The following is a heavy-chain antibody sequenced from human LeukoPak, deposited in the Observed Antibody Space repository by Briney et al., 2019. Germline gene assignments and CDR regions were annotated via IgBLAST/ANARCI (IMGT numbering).Heavy chain of an antibody. V-gene: IGHV4-39*01. D-gene: IGHD3-10*01. CDR3: ARHVGFITMVRGVINNNWFDP. J-gene: IGHJ5*02. CDR1: GGSISSGSYY. CDR2: IYYSGSP. Sequence: KSSETLSLTCTVSGGSISSGSYYWGWIRQPPGKGLEWTGSIYYSGSPYYNPSLKSRVTISVDTSKKQFSLKLSSVTAADTAVYYCARHVGFITMVRGVINNNWFDPWGQGTLVTVSS.